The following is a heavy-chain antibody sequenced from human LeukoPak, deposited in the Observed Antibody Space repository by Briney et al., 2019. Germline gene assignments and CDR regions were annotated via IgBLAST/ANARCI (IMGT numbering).Heavy chain of an antibody. J-gene: IGHJ4*02. V-gene: IGHV4-59*01. D-gene: IGHD5-24*01. CDR1: GGSISSYY. CDR2: IYYSGST. CDR3: ARDRGDGYSDY. Sequence: PSETLSLTCTVSGGSISSYYWSWIRQPPGKGLEWTGYIYYSGSTNYNPSLKSRVTISVDTSKNQFSLKLSSVTAADTAVYYCARDRGDGYSDYWGQGTLVTVSS.